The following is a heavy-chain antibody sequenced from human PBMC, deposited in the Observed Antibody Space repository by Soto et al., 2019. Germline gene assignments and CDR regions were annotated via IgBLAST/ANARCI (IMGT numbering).Heavy chain of an antibody. Sequence: LSLTCSGAYGSISRRGYSWVLIRQPPGKGLEWIGYIFHSGSTYYNPSLKSRVTITVDRSKNQFSLKLSSVTAADTAVYYGARGGYSSNYYYYYGMDGWGQGNTVTVSS. CDR3: ARGGYSSNYYYYYGMDG. V-gene: IGHV4-30-2*01. D-gene: IGHD5-18*01. CDR2: IFHSGST. CDR1: YGSISRRGYS. J-gene: IGHJ6*02.